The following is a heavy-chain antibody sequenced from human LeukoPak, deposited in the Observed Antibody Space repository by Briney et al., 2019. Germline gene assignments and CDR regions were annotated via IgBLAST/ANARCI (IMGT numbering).Heavy chain of an antibody. CDR2: IKQDGSEK. CDR1: GFTFSSYW. Sequence: GGSLRLSCAASGFTFSSYWMSWVRQAPGKGLGWVANIKQDGSEKYYVDSVKGRFTISRDNAKNSLYLQMNSLRAEDTAVYYCARDRGSYELPWWFDPWGQGTLVTVSS. CDR3: ARDRGSYELPWWFDP. J-gene: IGHJ5*02. D-gene: IGHD1-26*01. V-gene: IGHV3-7*01.